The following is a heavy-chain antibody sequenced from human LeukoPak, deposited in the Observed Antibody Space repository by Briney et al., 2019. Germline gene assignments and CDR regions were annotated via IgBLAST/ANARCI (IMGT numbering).Heavy chain of an antibody. Sequence: PGGSLRLSCIASGFTFSNYWMSWVRQAPGKGPEWVANIEQDEGERYYVDSVKGRFTISRDNAKNSLYLEMNSLRAEDTAVYYCARDKIEGPTKLDSWGQGTLVTVSS. D-gene: IGHD2-2*01. CDR3: ARDKIEGPTKLDS. V-gene: IGHV3-7*01. J-gene: IGHJ5*02. CDR2: IEQDEGER. CDR1: GFTFSNYW.